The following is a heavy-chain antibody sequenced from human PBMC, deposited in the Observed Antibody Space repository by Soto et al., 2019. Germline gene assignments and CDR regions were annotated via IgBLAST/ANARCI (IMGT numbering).Heavy chain of an antibody. Sequence: SETLSLTCAVSGGSISSSNWWSWVRQPPGKGLEWIGEIYHSGSTNYNPSLKSRVTISVDKSKNQFSLKLSSVTAADTAVYYCAREGVAPYYYYGMDVWGQGTPVTVSS. D-gene: IGHD5-12*01. CDR2: IYHSGST. CDR3: AREGVAPYYYYGMDV. V-gene: IGHV4-4*02. CDR1: GGSISSSNW. J-gene: IGHJ6*02.